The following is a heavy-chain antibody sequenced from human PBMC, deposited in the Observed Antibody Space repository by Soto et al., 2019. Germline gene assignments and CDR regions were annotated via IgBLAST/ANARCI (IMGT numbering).Heavy chain of an antibody. CDR3: VGRGSYWKFDD. CDR1: GDSISTGTYY. Sequence: QSQLQESGPGLVKPSETLSLTCTVSGDSISTGTYYWGWIRQPPGKGLEWIGSSRYTGSTYYNPSLNSRATISVDTSKNQFSLNLNSVTAADTALYYCVGRGSYWKFDDWDQGTLVTVSS. J-gene: IGHJ4*02. V-gene: IGHV4-39*01. D-gene: IGHD1-26*01. CDR2: SRYTGST.